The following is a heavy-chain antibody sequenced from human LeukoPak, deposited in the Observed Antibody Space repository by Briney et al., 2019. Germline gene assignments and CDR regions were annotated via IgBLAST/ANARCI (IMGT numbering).Heavy chain of an antibody. CDR3: AREITIFGVAYDL. J-gene: IGHJ5*02. D-gene: IGHD3-3*01. V-gene: IGHV1-2*02. Sequence: GASVKVSCKASGYTFTGYYMHWVRQAPGQGLEWMGWINPNSGGTNYAQKFQGRVTMTRDTSISTAYMELSRLRSDDTAVYYCAREITIFGVAYDLWGQGTLVTVSS. CDR2: INPNSGGT. CDR1: GYTFTGYY.